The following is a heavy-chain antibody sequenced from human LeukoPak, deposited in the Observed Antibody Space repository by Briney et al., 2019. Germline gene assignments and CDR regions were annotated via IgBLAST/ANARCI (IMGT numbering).Heavy chain of an antibody. J-gene: IGHJ3*02. V-gene: IGHV4-30-2*01. CDR3: ARGGDILTERAFDI. D-gene: IGHD3-9*01. Sequence: SETLSLTCAVSGGSISSGGYPWSWIRQPPGKGLEWIGYIYHSGSTYYNPSLKSRVTISVDRSKNQFSLKLSSVTAADTAVYYCARGGDILTERAFDIWGQGTMVTVSS. CDR1: GGSISSGGYP. CDR2: IYHSGST.